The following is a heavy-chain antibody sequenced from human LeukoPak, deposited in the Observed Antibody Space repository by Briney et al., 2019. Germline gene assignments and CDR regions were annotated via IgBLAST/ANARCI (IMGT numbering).Heavy chain of an antibody. V-gene: IGHV1-18*04. J-gene: IGHJ4*02. Sequence: ASVKVSCKASGYTFTSYGISWVRQAPGQGLEWMGSISPYTGNTKYAERFQDRVIMTTDTSTRAAYMELRSLRSDDTAVFYCARDQYDSVWGSYRPYFDYWGQGTLVTVSS. D-gene: IGHD3-16*02. CDR3: ARDQYDSVWGSYRPYFDY. CDR1: GYTFTSYG. CDR2: ISPYTGNT.